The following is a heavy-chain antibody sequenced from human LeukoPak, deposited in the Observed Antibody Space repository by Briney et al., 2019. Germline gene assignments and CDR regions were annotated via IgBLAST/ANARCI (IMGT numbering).Heavy chain of an antibody. Sequence: ASVKVSCKASGYTFTGYYMHWARQAPGQGLEWMGWINPNSGGTNYAQKFQGRVTMTRDTSISTAYMELSRLRSDDTAVYYCAREWKIYSSWRYYYYYYMDVWGKGTTVTVSS. CDR2: INPNSGGT. CDR1: GYTFTGYY. J-gene: IGHJ6*03. D-gene: IGHD6-13*01. CDR3: AREWKIYSSWRYYYYYYMDV. V-gene: IGHV1-2*02.